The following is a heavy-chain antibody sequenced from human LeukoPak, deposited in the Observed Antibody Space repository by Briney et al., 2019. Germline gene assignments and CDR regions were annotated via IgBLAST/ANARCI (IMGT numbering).Heavy chain of an antibody. CDR2: VYYSGSA. CDR1: GASISSYY. CDR3: ARVAARIEFDY. D-gene: IGHD5-18*01. V-gene: IGHV4-59*01. Sequence: SETLSLTCTVSGASISSYYWSWIRQPPGKGLEWIGYVYYSGSANYNPSLKSRVTTSVDTSKNQFSLKLSSVTAADTAVYYCARVAARIEFDYWGQGTLVTVSS. J-gene: IGHJ4*02.